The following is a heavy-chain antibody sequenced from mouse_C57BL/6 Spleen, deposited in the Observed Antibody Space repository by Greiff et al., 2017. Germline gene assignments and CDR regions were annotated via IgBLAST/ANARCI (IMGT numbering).Heavy chain of an antibody. V-gene: IGHV1-52*01. CDR3: ASEGFYY. J-gene: IGHJ4*01. Sequence: QVQLQQPGAELVRPGSSVKLSCKASGYTFTSYWMHWVKQRPIQGLEWIGNIDPSDSETHYNQKFKDKATLTVDKSSSTAHMQLSSLTSDDSAVYYCASEGFYYWGQGTLVTVSA. D-gene: IGHD2-3*01. CDR1: GYTFTSYW. CDR2: IDPSDSET.